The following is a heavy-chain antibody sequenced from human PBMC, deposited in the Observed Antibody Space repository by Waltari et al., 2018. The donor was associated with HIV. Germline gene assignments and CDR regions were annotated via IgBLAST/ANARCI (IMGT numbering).Heavy chain of an antibody. V-gene: IGHV1-2*02. D-gene: IGHD6-6*01. CDR3: AREYSSSSRTGDY. CDR1: GYTSTGSY. CDR2: INPNSGGT. Sequence: QVQLVQSGAEVKTPGASVQVSCQASGYTSTGSYLPWLRQAPGQGLEWRGWINPNSGGTNYAQKFQGRVTMTRDTSISTAYMELSRLRSDDTAVYYCAREYSSSSRTGDYWGQGTLVTVSS. J-gene: IGHJ4*02.